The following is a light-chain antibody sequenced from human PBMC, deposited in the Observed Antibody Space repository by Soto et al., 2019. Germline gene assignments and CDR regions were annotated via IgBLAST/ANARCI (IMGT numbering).Light chain of an antibody. Sequence: QSVLTQPASVSGSPGQSITISCTGTSSDVGGYNYVSWYQQQSGKAPKLMIHEVSNRPSGVSNRFSGSKSGNTASLTISGLQAEDEADYYCSSYTSSRAYVFGMGTKVTVL. CDR1: SSDVGGYNY. CDR2: EVS. J-gene: IGLJ1*01. V-gene: IGLV2-14*01. CDR3: SSYTSSRAYV.